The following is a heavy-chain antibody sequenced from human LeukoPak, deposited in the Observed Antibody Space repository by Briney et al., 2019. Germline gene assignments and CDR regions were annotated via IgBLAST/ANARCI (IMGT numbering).Heavy chain of an antibody. V-gene: IGHV4-34*01. CDR3: AAATIAVAGTGAFDI. CDR2: INHSGST. D-gene: IGHD6-19*01. Sequence: SETLSLTCAVYGGSFSGYYWSWIRQPPGKVLEWIGEINHSGSTNYNPSLKSRVTISVDTSKNQFSLKLSSVTAADTAVYYCAAATIAVAGTGAFDIWGQGTMVTVSS. CDR1: GGSFSGYY. J-gene: IGHJ3*02.